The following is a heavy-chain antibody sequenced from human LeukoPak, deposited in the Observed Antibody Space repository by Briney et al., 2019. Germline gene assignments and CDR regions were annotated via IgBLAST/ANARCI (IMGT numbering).Heavy chain of an antibody. Sequence: SAPLSLPSTVSGYSISSGYYWGWIRQPPGKGLQWIGTIYHSGSTFYNPSLQSRVTISVDTAKNQFSLRLTCVIAADTAGYYFAIGQARLACFDPWGEGTLVTVS. CDR3: AIGQARLACFDP. D-gene: IGHD6-19*01. CDR2: IYHSGST. V-gene: IGHV4-38-2*02. J-gene: IGHJ5*02. CDR1: GYSISSGYY.